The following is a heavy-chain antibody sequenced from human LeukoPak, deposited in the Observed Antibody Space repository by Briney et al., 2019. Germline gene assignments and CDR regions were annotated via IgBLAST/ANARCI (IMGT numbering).Heavy chain of an antibody. Sequence: SETLSLTCTVSGGSISSSSYYWGWIRQPPGKGLEWIGEINHSGSTNYNPSLKSRVTISVDKSKNQFSLKLSSVTAADTAVYYCARFVGGSGWISYNWFDPWGQGTLVTVSS. V-gene: IGHV4-39*07. CDR3: ARFVGGSGWISYNWFDP. CDR1: GGSISSSSYY. J-gene: IGHJ5*02. CDR2: INHSGST. D-gene: IGHD6-19*01.